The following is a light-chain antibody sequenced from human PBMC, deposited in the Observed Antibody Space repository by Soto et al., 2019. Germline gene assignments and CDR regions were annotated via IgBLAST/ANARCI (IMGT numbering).Light chain of an antibody. Sequence: EIVLTQSPATLSLSPGERATLSCRASQSVSSNLAWYQQKLGQAPRLLIYDAFNRATGIPARFSGSGSGTDFALTISHLEPEDFAVYYGQQRSSWPTFGQGTKLEIK. CDR1: QSVSSN. CDR2: DAF. J-gene: IGKJ2*01. V-gene: IGKV3-11*01. CDR3: QQRSSWPT.